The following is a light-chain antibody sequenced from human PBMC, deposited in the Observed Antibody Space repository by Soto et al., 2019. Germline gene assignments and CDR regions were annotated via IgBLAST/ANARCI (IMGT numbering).Light chain of an antibody. CDR1: QRVGTY. Sequence: ETMMTQSPDTLSVSLGERATLSCRASQRVGTYLAWYQQKPGKAPRLLIYDASNRATGIPARFGGSGSGTAFTLTIISLEPEDFVVYYCQQRSNWPGTFGPGTKVDI. J-gene: IGKJ3*01. CDR2: DAS. CDR3: QQRSNWPGT. V-gene: IGKV3-11*01.